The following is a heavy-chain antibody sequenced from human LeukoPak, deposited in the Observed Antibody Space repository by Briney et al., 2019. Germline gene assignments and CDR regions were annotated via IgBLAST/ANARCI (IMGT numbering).Heavy chain of an antibody. J-gene: IGHJ6*03. Sequence: SETLSLTCTVSGGSISSYYWSWIRQPAGKGLEWIGRIYTSGSTNYNPSLKSRVTMSVDTSKNQFSLKLSSVTAADTAVYYCARTRYSSEGSYYYYMDVWGKGTTVTVSS. CDR1: GGSISSYY. D-gene: IGHD6-25*01. CDR3: ARTRYSSEGSYYYYMDV. CDR2: IYTSGST. V-gene: IGHV4-4*07.